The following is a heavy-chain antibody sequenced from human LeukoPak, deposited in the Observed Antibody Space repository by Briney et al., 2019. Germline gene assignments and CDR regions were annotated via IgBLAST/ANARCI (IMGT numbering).Heavy chain of an antibody. CDR3: AKNGGSQCYSHLDS. Sequence: GGSLRLSCAASGFTFSSYAMSWVRQAPGKGLEWVSGTSGSGGSTYYAGSVKGRFTISRDNSKNALYLQMNSLRVEDTAVYYCAKNGGSQCYSHLDSWGQGTLVTVSS. D-gene: IGHD2-15*01. J-gene: IGHJ4*02. CDR2: TSGSGGST. CDR1: GFTFSSYA. V-gene: IGHV3-23*01.